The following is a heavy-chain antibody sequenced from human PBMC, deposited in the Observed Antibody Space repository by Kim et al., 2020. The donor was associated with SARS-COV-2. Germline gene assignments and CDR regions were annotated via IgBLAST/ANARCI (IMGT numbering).Heavy chain of an antibody. CDR1: GYTFTSYY. D-gene: IGHD2-21*02. J-gene: IGHJ6*02. CDR3: ARETGEGPGGNSGRAHYYYYYGMDV. V-gene: IGHV1-46*01. CDR2: INPSGGST. Sequence: ASVKVSCKASGYTFTSYYMHWVRQAPGQGLEWMGIINPSGGSTSYAQKFQGRVTMTRGTSTSTVYMELSSLRSEDTAVYYCARETGEGPGGNSGRAHYYYYYGMDVWGQGTTVTVSS.